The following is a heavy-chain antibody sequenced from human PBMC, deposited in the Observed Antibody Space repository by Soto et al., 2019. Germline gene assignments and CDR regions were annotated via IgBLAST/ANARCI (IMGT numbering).Heavy chain of an antibody. Sequence: TGRPQRDSRGGAGGECSNYSMNWISQAPGKGLEWVSYISSSSTNTYYAASVRGRYTISRDNAKNSLYLRMNSLKDEDTAVYYCARGTKGGSPPLWGQGTLVTVSS. CDR3: ARGTKGGSPPL. CDR2: ISSSSTNT. J-gene: IGHJ4*02. CDR1: GGECSNYS. D-gene: IGHD1-7*01. V-gene: IGHV3-48*02.